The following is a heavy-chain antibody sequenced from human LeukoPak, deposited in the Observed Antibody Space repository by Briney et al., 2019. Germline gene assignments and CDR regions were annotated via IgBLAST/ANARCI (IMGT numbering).Heavy chain of an antibody. V-gene: IGHV4-61*02. D-gene: IGHD3-10*01. CDR2: IYTSGST. CDR3: ARDNSKYYGSGSYSS. J-gene: IGHJ5*02. CDR1: GGSISSGSYY. Sequence: PSETLSLTCTVSGGSISSGSYYWSWIRQPAGKGLEWIGRIYTSGSTNYNPSLKSRVTISVDTSKNQFSLKLSSVTAADTAVYYCARDNSKYYGSGSYSSWGQGTLVTVSS.